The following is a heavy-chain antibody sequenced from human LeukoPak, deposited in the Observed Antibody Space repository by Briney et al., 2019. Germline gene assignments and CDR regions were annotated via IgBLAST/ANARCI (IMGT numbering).Heavy chain of an antibody. V-gene: IGHV4-59*01. CDR1: GGSITTYY. J-gene: IGHJ3*02. CDR2: IYYSAST. D-gene: IGHD1-7*01. Sequence: SETLSLTCTVSGGSITTYYWSWIRQPPGKGLEWIGYIYYSASTTYNPSLKSRVTISVDTSKNQLSLRLTSVTAADTAMYYCAKNKSWNYDSFDIWGQGTMVTVSS. CDR3: AKNKSWNYDSFDI.